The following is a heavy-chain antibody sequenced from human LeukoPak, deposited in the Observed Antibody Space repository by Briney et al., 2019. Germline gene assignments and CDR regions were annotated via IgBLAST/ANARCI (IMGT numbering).Heavy chain of an antibody. J-gene: IGHJ4*02. Sequence: PGGSLRLSCAASGFSFSGYWMNWVRQAPGKGLEWVANIKEDGSVENYVDSVKGRFTISRDNAKNSLCLQMNSLRAEDTAVYYCARDPGRGGKAVMDYWGQGTLVTASS. D-gene: IGHD3-16*01. V-gene: IGHV3-7*01. CDR2: IKEDGSVE. CDR1: GFSFSGYW. CDR3: ARDPGRGGKAVMDY.